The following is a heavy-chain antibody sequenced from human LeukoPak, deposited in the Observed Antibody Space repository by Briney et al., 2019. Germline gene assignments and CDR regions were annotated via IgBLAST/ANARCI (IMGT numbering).Heavy chain of an antibody. J-gene: IGHJ3*02. D-gene: IGHD3-3*01. CDR3: AKETRYYDFWSGYYPTGAFDI. V-gene: IGHV3-21*04. CDR2: VSSTSRFI. CDR1: GFTFTTYS. Sequence: GGSLRLSCAASGFTFTTYSMNWVRQAPGKGLEWVSFVSSTSRFISYADSVKGRFTISRDNAKNSLYLQMNSLRAEDMALYYCAKETRYYDFWSGYYPTGAFDIWGQGTMVTVSS.